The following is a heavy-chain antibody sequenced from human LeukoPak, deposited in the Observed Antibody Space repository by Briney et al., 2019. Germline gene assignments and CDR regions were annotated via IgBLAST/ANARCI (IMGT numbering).Heavy chain of an antibody. J-gene: IGHJ4*02. Sequence: YPGGSLRLSCAASGFTFSSYAMHWVRQAPGKGLEWVAVISYDGSNKYYADSVKGRFTISRDNSKNTLYLQMNGLRAEDTAVYYCARDGTGKYQLQYYFDYWGQGTLVTVSS. CDR3: ARDGTGKYQLQYYFDY. D-gene: IGHD2-2*01. CDR1: GFTFSSYA. V-gene: IGHV3-30*04. CDR2: ISYDGSNK.